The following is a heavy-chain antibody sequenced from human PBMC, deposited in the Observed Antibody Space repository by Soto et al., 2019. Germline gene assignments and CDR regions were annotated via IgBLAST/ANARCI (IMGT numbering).Heavy chain of an antibody. CDR3: ARSRTPDIVVGVDAPFDY. CDR2: IYPGDSDT. V-gene: IGHV5-51*01. CDR1: GHSFTSYC. D-gene: IGHD2-15*01. Sequence: GESLTISCNASGHSFTSYCIGWVRPVAGKGLKWMGIIYPGDSDTRYSPAFQGQVTISADKSISTAYLKWSSLKASDPAMYYCARSRTPDIVVGVDAPFDYWGQGTLVTVSS. J-gene: IGHJ4*02.